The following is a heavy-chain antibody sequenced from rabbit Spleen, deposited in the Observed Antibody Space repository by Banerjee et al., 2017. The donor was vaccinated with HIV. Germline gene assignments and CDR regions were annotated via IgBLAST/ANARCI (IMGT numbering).Heavy chain of an antibody. V-gene: IGHV1S45*01. D-gene: IGHD4-2*01. CDR2: IYAGSSGST. CDR3: ARDAAGREDFNL. J-gene: IGHJ4*01. Sequence: QEQLVESGGGLVQPEGSLTLTCKASGFDFSSNAMCWVRQAPGKGPEWIACIYAGSSGSTYYANWAKGRFTISKASSTTVTLQMTSLTVADMATYFCARDAAGREDFNLWGPGTLVTVS. CDR1: GFDFSSNA.